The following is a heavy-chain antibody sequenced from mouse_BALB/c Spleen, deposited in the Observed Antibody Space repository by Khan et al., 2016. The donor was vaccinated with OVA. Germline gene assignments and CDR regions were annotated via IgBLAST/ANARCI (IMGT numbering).Heavy chain of an antibody. CDR2: ISYSGST. CDR3: ARGNYYGYAMDY. D-gene: IGHD1-1*01. V-gene: IGHV3-2*02. Sequence: EVQLQESGPGLVKPSQSLSLTCTVTGYSITSNYAWNWIRQFPGNKLEWMGYISYSGSTTYNPSLKSRISITRDTSKNQFFLQLNSATTEDTATYYCARGNYYGYAMDYWGQGTSVTVSS. CDR1: GYSITSNYA. J-gene: IGHJ4*01.